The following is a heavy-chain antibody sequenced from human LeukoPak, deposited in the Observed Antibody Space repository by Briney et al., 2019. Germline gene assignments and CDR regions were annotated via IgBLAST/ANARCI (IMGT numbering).Heavy chain of an antibody. V-gene: IGHV3-66*01. J-gene: IGHJ6*04. CDR2: IYRGGTT. D-gene: IGHD3-10*02. CDR1: GFTVSNNY. CDR3: AELGITMIGGV. Sequence: GGSLRLSCAASGFTVSNNYMNWVRQAPGKGLEWVSIIYRGGTTYYADSVRGRFTISRDSSKNTLYLQMNSLRAEDTAVYYCAELGITMIGGVWGKGTTVTISS.